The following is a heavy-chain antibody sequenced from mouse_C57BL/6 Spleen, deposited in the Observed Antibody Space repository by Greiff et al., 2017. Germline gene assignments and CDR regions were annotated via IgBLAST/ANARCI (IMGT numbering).Heavy chain of an antibody. CDR3: ARIRTGTLGRGVDY. J-gene: IGHJ2*01. Sequence: EVQLVESGGDLVKPGGSLKLSCAASGFTFSSYGMSWVRQPPDKRLEWVATISSGGSYTYYPDSVKGRFTISSDNAKNTLYLQMSSLKSEDTAMDYGARIRTGTLGRGVDYWGQGTTRTVSA. CDR1: GFTFSSYG. CDR2: ISSGGSYT. D-gene: IGHD4-1*01. V-gene: IGHV5-6*01.